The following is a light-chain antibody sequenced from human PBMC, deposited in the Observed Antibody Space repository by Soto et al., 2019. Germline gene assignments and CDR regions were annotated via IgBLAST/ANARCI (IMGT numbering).Light chain of an antibody. V-gene: IGKV3-11*01. CDR3: QQRSNWPQIT. CDR2: DAY. J-gene: IGKJ4*01. CDR1: QSVSKY. Sequence: EIVLTQSPATLSLSPGERATLSCRASQSVSKYLAWYQQKPGQAPRLLIHDAYNRATGIPARFSGSGSGTDFTLPIISLEPEDFGVYYCQQRSNWPQITFGGGTKVEIK.